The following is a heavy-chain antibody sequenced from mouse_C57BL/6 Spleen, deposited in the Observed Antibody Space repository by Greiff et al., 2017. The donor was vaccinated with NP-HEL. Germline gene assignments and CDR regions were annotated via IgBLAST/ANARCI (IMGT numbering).Heavy chain of an antibody. D-gene: IGHD1-1*01. Sequence: VQLQQSGAELVRPGTSVKVSCKASGYAFTNYLIDWVKQRPGQGLEWIGVINPGSGGTNYNEKFKGKATMTVDNSSSTAYMQLSSLTSEDSAVYFCARSITPWYFDDWGTGTTVTVSS. CDR1: GYAFTNYL. CDR3: ARSITPWYFDD. V-gene: IGHV1-54*01. CDR2: INPGSGGT. J-gene: IGHJ1*03.